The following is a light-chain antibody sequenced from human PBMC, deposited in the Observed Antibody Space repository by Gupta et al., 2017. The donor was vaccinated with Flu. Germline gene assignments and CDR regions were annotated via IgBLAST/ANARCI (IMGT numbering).Light chain of an antibody. J-gene: IGLJ2*01. CDR1: SSDVGGYNL. V-gene: IGLV2-23*02. Sequence: QSALTQPASVSGSPGQSITISCTGTSSDVGGYNLVSWYQQSPGKAPNLIIYGVNKRPSGISDRFSGSKSGNTASLTISGLQAEDEADYYCCSDIVSGARLVFGGGTKLTVL. CDR3: CSDIVSGARLV. CDR2: GVN.